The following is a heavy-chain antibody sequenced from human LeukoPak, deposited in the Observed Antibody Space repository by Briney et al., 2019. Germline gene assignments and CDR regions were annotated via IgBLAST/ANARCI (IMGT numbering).Heavy chain of an antibody. Sequence: GGSLRLSCAASGFTFRGYAMTWVRQAPGKGLERVSGIAGDGSSTFYADSVKGRFTISRDNSKNTLYLQMNSLGVEDTAIYYCAKGPYSSVRVSEGWGQGTLVTVSS. V-gene: IGHV3-23*01. D-gene: IGHD3-22*01. CDR2: IAGDGSST. CDR1: GFTFRGYA. CDR3: AKGPYSSVRVSEG. J-gene: IGHJ4*02.